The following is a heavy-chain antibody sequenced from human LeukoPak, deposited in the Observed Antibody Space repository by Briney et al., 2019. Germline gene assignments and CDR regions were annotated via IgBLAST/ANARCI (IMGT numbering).Heavy chain of an antibody. V-gene: IGHV3-48*04. J-gene: IGHJ4*02. CDR3: AKDHSSGWYVIDY. D-gene: IGHD6-19*01. CDR1: GFTFSSYS. CDR2: ISSSSSTI. Sequence: GGSLRLSCAASGFTFSSYSMNWVRQAPGKGLEWVSYISSSSSTIYYADSVKGRFTISRDNAQNSLYLQMNSLRAEDTAVYYCAKDHSSGWYVIDYWGQGTLVTVSS.